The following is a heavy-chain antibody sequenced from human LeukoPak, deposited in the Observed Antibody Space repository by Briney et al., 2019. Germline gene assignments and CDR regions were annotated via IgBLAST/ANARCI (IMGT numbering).Heavy chain of an antibody. CDR3: ARDGAEWELAYYFDY. CDR1: GGSISSYY. V-gene: IGHV3-21*01. D-gene: IGHD1-26*01. J-gene: IGHJ4*02. Sequence: ETLSLTCTVSGGSISSYYWSWVRQAPGKGLEWVSSISSSSSYIYYADSVKGRFTISRDNAKNSLYLQMNSLRAEDTAVYYCARDGAEWELAYYFDYWGQGTLVTVSP. CDR2: ISSSSSYI.